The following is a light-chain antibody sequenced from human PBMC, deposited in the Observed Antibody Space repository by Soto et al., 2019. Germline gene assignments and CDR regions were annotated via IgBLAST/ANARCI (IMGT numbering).Light chain of an antibody. J-gene: IGLJ2*01. CDR3: SSYAGSTTYVV. Sequence: QSALTQPASVSGSPGQSITISCTGTSSDVGAYDYVSWYQHHPGKAPKLLIYEVSNRPPGVSSRFSGSKSGNTASLTISGLQAEDEADYYCSSYAGSTTYVVFGGGTKLTVL. V-gene: IGLV2-14*01. CDR1: SSDVGAYDY. CDR2: EVS.